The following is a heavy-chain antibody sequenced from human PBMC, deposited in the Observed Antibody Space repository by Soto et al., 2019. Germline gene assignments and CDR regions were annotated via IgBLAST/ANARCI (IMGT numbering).Heavy chain of an antibody. CDR1: GFSLSCYS. V-gene: IGHV3-30-3*01. D-gene: IGHD5-18*01. CDR2: IQHDASTI. J-gene: IGHJ6*02. Sequence: PGGSLRLSCAASGFSLSCYSMHWVRQSPGKGLDWVAVIQHDASTIYYADSVKGRFTISRDNSKNTLYLQMNDLTAEDTALYYCVKVGWGFSFGNGLDDWGQGTTVTVSS. CDR3: VKVGWGFSFGNGLDD.